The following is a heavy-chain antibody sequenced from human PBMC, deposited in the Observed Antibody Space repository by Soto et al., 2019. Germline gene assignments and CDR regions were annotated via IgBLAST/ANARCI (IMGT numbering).Heavy chain of an antibody. J-gene: IGHJ4*02. CDR1: GGCLTSGTDS. V-gene: IGHV4-30-2*01. CDR3: ARGREFDS. Sequence: TLSLTCAVSGGCLTSGTDSGNWIRQPPGKGLEWIGYIFPSGTTYYNPSLKSRVSISIDVSKNQFSLNLRSLTAADTDVYYCARGREFDSWGQGTLVTVSS. CDR2: IFPSGTT.